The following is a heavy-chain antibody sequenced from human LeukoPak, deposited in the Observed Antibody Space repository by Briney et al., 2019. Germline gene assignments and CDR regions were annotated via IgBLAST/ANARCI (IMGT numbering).Heavy chain of an antibody. CDR2: SRNKANGYTT. J-gene: IGHJ6*02. CDR1: GFTFSDHY. Sequence: GGSLRLSCAVSGFTFSDHYMEWVRQAPGKGLEWVGRSRNKANGYTTEYAASVGGRFTVSRDDSKNSLYLQTNSLKTEDTAVYYCVRGYHSFDVWGQGTTVTVSS. CDR3: VRGYHSFDV. V-gene: IGHV3-72*01. D-gene: IGHD3-10*01.